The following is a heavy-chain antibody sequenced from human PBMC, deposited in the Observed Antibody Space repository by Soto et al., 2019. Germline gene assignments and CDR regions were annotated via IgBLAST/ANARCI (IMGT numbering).Heavy chain of an antibody. CDR3: ARDLLRIAAAANWFDP. J-gene: IGHJ5*02. CDR1: GYMFPIYH. V-gene: IGHV5-10-1*01. D-gene: IGHD6-13*01. Sequence: GESLKISCEASGYMFPIYHISWVRQMPGKGLEWVGKIDPSDSRTMYRPSSRARITISVDKSINTAYMELSRLRSDDTAVYYCARDLLRIAAAANWFDPWGQGTLVTVSS. CDR2: IDPSDSRT.